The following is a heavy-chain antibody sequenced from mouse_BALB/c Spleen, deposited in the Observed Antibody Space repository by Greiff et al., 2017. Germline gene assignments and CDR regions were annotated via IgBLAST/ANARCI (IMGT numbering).Heavy chain of an antibody. V-gene: IGHV1S81*02. CDR1: GYTFTSYW. CDR2: INPSNGRT. Sequence: QVQLQQPGAELVKPGASVKLSCKASGYTFTSYWMHWVKQRPGQGLEWIGEINPSNGRTNYNEKFKSKATLTVDKSSSTAYMQLSSLTSEDSAVYYCARYGYYLYYFDYWGQGTTLTVSS. D-gene: IGHD2-3*01. CDR3: ARYGYYLYYFDY. J-gene: IGHJ2*01.